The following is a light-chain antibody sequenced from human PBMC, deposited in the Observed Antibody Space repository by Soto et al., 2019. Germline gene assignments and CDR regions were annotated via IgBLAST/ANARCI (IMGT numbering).Light chain of an antibody. Sequence: DIVLTQSPGTLSLSPGERATLSCRSSQSVSSNYLAWYQQKPDQAPRLVIYDVSGRATGIPDRFSGSGSGTDFTLTISRLEPEDFAVYYCQQYGSSPTLGQGTKVEIK. V-gene: IGKV3-20*01. J-gene: IGKJ1*01. CDR1: QSVSSNY. CDR3: QQYGSSPT. CDR2: DVS.